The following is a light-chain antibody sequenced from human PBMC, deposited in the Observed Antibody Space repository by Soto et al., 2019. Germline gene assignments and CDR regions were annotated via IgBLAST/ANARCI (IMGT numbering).Light chain of an antibody. Sequence: EIVLTQSPATLSLSPGERATLSCRASQSIGRYLAWYQQKPGQAPRLLIYDASNRAAGIPARFSGSGSGTDFTLTISSLEPEDFAVYYCHQRSSWPLTFGGGTKVEI. J-gene: IGKJ4*01. V-gene: IGKV3-11*01. CDR3: HQRSSWPLT. CDR2: DAS. CDR1: QSIGRY.